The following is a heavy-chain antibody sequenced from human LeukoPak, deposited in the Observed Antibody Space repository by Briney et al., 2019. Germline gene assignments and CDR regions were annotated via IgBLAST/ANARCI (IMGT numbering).Heavy chain of an antibody. Sequence: GASVKVSCKASGGTFSSYAISWVRQAPGQGLEWMGGIIPIFGTANYAQKFQGRVTITADESTSTAYMELSSLRSEDTAVYYCARDLRHTWIQLWYSDWGQGTLVTVSS. D-gene: IGHD5-18*01. CDR2: IIPIFGTA. CDR1: GGTFSSYA. J-gene: IGHJ4*02. V-gene: IGHV1-69*13. CDR3: ARDLRHTWIQLWYSD.